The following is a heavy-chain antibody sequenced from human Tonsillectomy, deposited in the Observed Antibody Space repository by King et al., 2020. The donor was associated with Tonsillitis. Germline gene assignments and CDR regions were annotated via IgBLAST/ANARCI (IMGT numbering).Heavy chain of an antibody. V-gene: IGHV3-33*06. Sequence: VQLVESGGGVVQPGRSLRLSCAASGFTFSSYGMHWVRQAPGKGLEWVAVIWYDGSNKYYADSLKGRFTISRDNSKNTLYLQMNSLRAEDTAVYCCAKGPTVYYFDYWGQGTLVTVSS. CDR3: AKGPTVYYFDY. CDR1: GFTFSSYG. D-gene: IGHD4-17*01. CDR2: IWYDGSNK. J-gene: IGHJ4*02.